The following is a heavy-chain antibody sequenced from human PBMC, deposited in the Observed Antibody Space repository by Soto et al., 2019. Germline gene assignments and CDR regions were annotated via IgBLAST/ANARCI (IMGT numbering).Heavy chain of an antibody. CDR2: IYSSGST. V-gene: IGHV4-4*07. Sequence: TLSLTCTVSGGYISSFYWNWIRQPAGKGLEWIGRIYSSGSTYYNPSLKSRVTMSVDTSKNQFSLKLTSVTAADTAVYYCARGTVAAASGSFDYWGQGTLVTVSS. D-gene: IGHD6-13*01. J-gene: IGHJ4*02. CDR3: ARGTVAAASGSFDY. CDR1: GGYISSFY.